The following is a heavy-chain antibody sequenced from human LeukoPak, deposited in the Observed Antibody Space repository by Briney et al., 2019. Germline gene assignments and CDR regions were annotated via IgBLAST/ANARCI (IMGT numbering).Heavy chain of an antibody. V-gene: IGHV3-53*01. CDR3: AKDFRAKYGSGAYGWFDP. CDR2: INTDGTT. D-gene: IGHD3-10*01. Sequence: GGSLRLSCAASGITVGANFMTWVRQAPGKGLEWVSIINTDGTTDYADSVKGRFSITRDIDKNTLHLQMNSLSAEDTALYYCAKDFRAKYGSGAYGWFDPWGQGTLVTVSS. CDR1: GITVGANF. J-gene: IGHJ5*02.